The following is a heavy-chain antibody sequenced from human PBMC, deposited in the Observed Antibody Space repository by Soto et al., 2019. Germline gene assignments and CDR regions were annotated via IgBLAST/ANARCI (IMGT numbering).Heavy chain of an antibody. Sequence: PGGSLRLSCAASGFTFSSYGMHWVRQAPGKGLEWVAVIWYDGSNKYYADSVKGRFTISRDNSKNTLYLQMNSLRAEDTAVYYCARSPWFGEKYFDYWGQGTLVTVSS. CDR2: IWYDGSNK. D-gene: IGHD3-10*01. CDR3: ARSPWFGEKYFDY. V-gene: IGHV3-33*01. CDR1: GFTFSSYG. J-gene: IGHJ4*02.